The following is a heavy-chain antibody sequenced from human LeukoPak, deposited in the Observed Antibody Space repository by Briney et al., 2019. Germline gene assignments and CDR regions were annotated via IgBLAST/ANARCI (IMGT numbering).Heavy chain of an antibody. V-gene: IGHV1-18*01. CDR1: GYTFSNYG. J-gene: IGHJ4*02. D-gene: IGHD3-3*01. CDR3: AREEGYDFWSGYYTG. CDR2: IRGDNGNT. Sequence: ASVKVSCKASGYTFSNYGISWVRQAPGQGLEWVGWIRGDNGNTNYAQKLQGRVTMTTDTSTSTAYMELRSLRSDDTAVYYCAREEGYDFWSGYYTGWGQGTLVTVSS.